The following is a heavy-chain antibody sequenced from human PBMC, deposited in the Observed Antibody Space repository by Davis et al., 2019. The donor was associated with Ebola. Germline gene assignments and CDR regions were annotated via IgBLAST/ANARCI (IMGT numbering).Heavy chain of an antibody. J-gene: IGHJ4*02. CDR2: ISYDGSNK. CDR1: GFTFSSYS. Sequence: GESLKISCAASGFTFSSYSMNWVRQAPGKGLEWVAVISYDGSNKYYADSVKGRFTISRDNSKNTLYLQMNSLRAEDTAVYYCAKEYLMGEYYFDYWGQGTLVTVSS. D-gene: IGHD3-16*01. V-gene: IGHV3-30*18. CDR3: AKEYLMGEYYFDY.